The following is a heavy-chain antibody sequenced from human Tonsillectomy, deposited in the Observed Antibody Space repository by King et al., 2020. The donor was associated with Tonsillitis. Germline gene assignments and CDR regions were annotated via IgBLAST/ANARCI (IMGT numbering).Heavy chain of an antibody. CDR1: GFTFSNYG. Sequence: VQLVESGGGVVQPGRSLRLSCAASGFTFSNYGIHWVRQAPGKGLEWVALIAYDASYENYADSVKGRFAISRDNSKNTLYLEMNSLRVEDTAVYYCAKDGIGLSDWYFELWGRGPLVTVSS. CDR2: IAYDASYE. D-gene: IGHD3-16*01. J-gene: IGHJ2*01. V-gene: IGHV3-30*18. CDR3: AKDGIGLSDWYFEL.